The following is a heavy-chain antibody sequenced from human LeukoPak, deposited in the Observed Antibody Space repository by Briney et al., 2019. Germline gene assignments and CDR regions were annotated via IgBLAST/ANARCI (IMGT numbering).Heavy chain of an antibody. V-gene: IGHV3-30-3*01. CDR3: ARDKGYCSSTSCYRTGYYYYGMDV. J-gene: IGHJ6*04. CDR1: GFTFSSYA. CDR2: ISYDGSNK. D-gene: IGHD2-2*01. Sequence: GGSLRLSCAASGFTFSSYAMHWVRQAPGKGLEWVAVISYDGSNKYYADSVKGRFTIPRDNSKNTLYLQMNSLRAEDTAVYYCARDKGYCSSTSCYRTGYYYYGMDVWGKGTTVTVSS.